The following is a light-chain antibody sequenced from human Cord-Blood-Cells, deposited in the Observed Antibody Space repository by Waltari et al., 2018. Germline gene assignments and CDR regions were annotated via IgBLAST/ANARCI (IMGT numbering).Light chain of an antibody. CDR3: AAWDDSLRV. CDR1: SSNIGSNY. J-gene: IGLJ3*02. CDR2: RNN. V-gene: IGLV1-47*01. Sequence: QSVLTQPPSASGTPGQRVTISCSGSSSNIGSNYVYWYQQLPGTAPKLLIYRNNPRPSGVPDRFSGSKCGTSASLAIRGLRSEDEADYYCAAWDDSLRVFGGGTKLTVL.